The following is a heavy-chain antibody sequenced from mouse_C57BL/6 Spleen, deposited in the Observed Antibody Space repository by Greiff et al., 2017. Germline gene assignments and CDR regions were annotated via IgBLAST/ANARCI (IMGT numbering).Heavy chain of an antibody. D-gene: IGHD3-2*02. Sequence: QVQLQQSGAELVKPGASVKISCKASGYAFSSYWMNWVKQRPGKGLEWIGQIYPGDGDTNYNGKFKGKATLTADKSSSTAYMQLSSLTAEDSAVYFCARRMAAQATVFDDWGQGTTLTVSS. CDR1: GYAFSSYW. CDR3: ARRMAAQATVFDD. J-gene: IGHJ2*01. V-gene: IGHV1-80*01. CDR2: IYPGDGDT.